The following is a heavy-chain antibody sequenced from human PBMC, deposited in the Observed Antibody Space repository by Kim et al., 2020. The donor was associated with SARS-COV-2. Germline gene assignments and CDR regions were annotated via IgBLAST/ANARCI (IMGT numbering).Heavy chain of an antibody. CDR2: ISIWSTYI. Sequence: GGSLRLSCAASGFNFNRYSMNWVRQAPGKGLEWVSTISIWSTYIYYADSLKGRFTISRDNAKYSLFLQRNSLRAEDTAMYYCARDLSSGRPWGFDYWGQGILVTVSS. CDR3: ARDLSSGRPWGFDY. CDR1: GFNFNRYS. J-gene: IGHJ4*02. V-gene: IGHV3-21*01. D-gene: IGHD6-19*01.